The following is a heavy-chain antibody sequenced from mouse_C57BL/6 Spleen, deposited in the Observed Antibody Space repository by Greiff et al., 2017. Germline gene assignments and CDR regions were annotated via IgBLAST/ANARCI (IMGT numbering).Heavy chain of an antibody. J-gene: IGHJ4*01. V-gene: IGHV14-1*01. CDR2: IDPEDGDT. CDR3: TIYYGSSFYAMDY. CDR1: GFNIKDYY. D-gene: IGHD1-1*01. Sequence: VQLQQSGAELVRPGASVKLSCTASGFNIKDYYMHWVKQRPEQGLEWIGRIDPEDGDTEYAPKFQGKATMTADTSSNTAYLQLSSLTSEDTAVYYCTIYYGSSFYAMDYWGQGTSVTVSS.